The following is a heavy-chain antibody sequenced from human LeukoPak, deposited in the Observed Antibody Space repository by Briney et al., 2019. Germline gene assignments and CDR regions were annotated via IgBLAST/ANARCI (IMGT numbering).Heavy chain of an antibody. CDR1: GYTFTSNY. CDR3: ARDNSVRDEAWWFNP. J-gene: IGHJ5*02. Sequence: ASVKVSCKAFGYTFTSNYMQWVRQAPGQGPEWMGVISPSGGSTTYAQKFQGRVTLTRDMSKSTDYLELSSLRSEDTAVYYCARDNSVRDEAWWFNPWGQGTLVTVSS. D-gene: IGHD5-24*01. V-gene: IGHV1-46*01. CDR2: ISPSGGST.